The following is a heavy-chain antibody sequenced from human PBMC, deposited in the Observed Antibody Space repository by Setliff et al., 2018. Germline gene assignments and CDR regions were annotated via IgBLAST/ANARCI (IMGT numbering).Heavy chain of an antibody. D-gene: IGHD3-22*01. Sequence: TLSLTCSVSGGSISSGSYYWTWIRQPAGKGLEWIGHIYTSGTTKYNPSLKSRATMSVDTSKNQISLKLSSLTAADTAVYYCARQDRFYDSSVFVEYFEHWGQGTLVTVSS. CDR1: GGSISSGSYY. J-gene: IGHJ1*01. V-gene: IGHV4-61*09. CDR2: IYTSGTT. CDR3: ARQDRFYDSSVFVEYFEH.